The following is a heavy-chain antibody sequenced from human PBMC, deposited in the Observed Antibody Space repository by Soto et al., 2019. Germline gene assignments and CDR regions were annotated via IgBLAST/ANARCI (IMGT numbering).Heavy chain of an antibody. D-gene: IGHD3-10*01. Sequence: QVQLQESGPGLVKPSETLSLTCTVSGGSISSYYWSWIRQPPGKGLEWIGYIHYSGSTKYNPSLKSPVTITGDTXXRQFSLERSSVTAADTAVYYCARDRGGVASNWFDPWGQGTLVTVSS. CDR2: IHYSGST. CDR1: GGSISSYY. CDR3: ARDRGGVASNWFDP. V-gene: IGHV4-59*01. J-gene: IGHJ5*02.